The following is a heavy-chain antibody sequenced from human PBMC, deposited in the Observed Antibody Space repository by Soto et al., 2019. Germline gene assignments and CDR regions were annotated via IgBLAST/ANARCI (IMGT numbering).Heavy chain of an antibody. V-gene: IGHV3-23*01. Sequence: GGSLRLSCAASGFTFSSYAMSWVRQAPGKGLEWVSAISGSGGSTYYADSVKGRFTISRDNSKNTLYLQMNSLRAEDTAVYYCAKDGRGYGYLGCFDYWGQGTLVTVSS. CDR2: ISGSGGST. J-gene: IGHJ4*02. CDR1: GFTFSSYA. D-gene: IGHD5-18*01. CDR3: AKDGRGYGYLGCFDY.